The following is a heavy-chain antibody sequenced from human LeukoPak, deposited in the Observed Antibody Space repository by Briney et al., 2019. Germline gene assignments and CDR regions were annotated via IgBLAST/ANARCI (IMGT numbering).Heavy chain of an antibody. Sequence: QPGGSLRLSCAASGFTFSSFAMTWVRQAPGKGLEWVSAISGGGGGTFYAGSVKGRFTISRDNSKNTLYLQMNSLSAEDTAVYYCAKDLGGKPYYYYGMDVWGQGTTVTVSS. J-gene: IGHJ6*02. CDR3: AKDLGGKPYYYYGMDV. CDR1: GFTFSSFA. CDR2: ISGGGGGT. V-gene: IGHV3-23*01.